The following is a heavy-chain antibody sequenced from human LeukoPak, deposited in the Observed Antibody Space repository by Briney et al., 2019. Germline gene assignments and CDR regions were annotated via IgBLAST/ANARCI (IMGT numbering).Heavy chain of an antibody. Sequence: QTGGSLRLSCAASGFTFSSYAMHWVRQAPGKGLEWVSAISGSGGSTYYADSVKGRFTISRDNSKNTLYLQMNSLRAEDTAVYYCAKRLSGIAAATDFWGQGTLVTVSS. CDR2: ISGSGGST. V-gene: IGHV3-23*01. D-gene: IGHD6-13*01. CDR1: GFTFSSYA. CDR3: AKRLSGIAAATDF. J-gene: IGHJ4*02.